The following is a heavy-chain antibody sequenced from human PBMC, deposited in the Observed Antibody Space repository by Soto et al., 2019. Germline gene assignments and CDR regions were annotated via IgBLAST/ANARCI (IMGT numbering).Heavy chain of an antibody. Sequence: SETLSLTCTVSGGTISISSYYWGWIRQPPGKGLEWIGSIYYSGSTCYNPSLKSRVTISVETSKNKFSLKLSYVTAADTDVYYCARQPYYGEGSYIHWGQGNMVAVYS. CDR3: ARQPYYGEGSYIH. J-gene: IGHJ4*02. CDR1: GGTISISSYY. CDR2: IYYSGST. D-gene: IGHD3-10*01. V-gene: IGHV4-39*01.